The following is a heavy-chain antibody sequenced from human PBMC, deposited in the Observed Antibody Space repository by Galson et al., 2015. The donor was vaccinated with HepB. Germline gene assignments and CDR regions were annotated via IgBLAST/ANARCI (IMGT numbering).Heavy chain of an antibody. J-gene: IGHJ4*02. CDR3: ARDSAMTTVTRFDY. CDR1: GYTFTSYG. Sequence: SVKVSCKASGYTFTSYGISWVRQAPGQGLEWMGIINPSGGSTSYAQKFQGRVTMTRDTSTSTVYMELSSLRSEDTAVYYCARDSAMTTVTRFDYWGQGTLVTVSS. CDR2: INPSGGST. D-gene: IGHD4-17*01. V-gene: IGHV1-46*01.